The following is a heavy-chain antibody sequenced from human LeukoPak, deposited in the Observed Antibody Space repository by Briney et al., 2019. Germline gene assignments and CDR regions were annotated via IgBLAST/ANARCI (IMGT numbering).Heavy chain of an antibody. CDR1: GFTFSSYA. Sequence: QPGGSLRLSCAASGFTFSSYAMHWVRQAPGKGLEWVAVISYDGSNKYYADSVKGRFAISRDNAKNSLYLQMNSLRAEDTAVYYCARRRDFIDYWGQGTLVTVSS. D-gene: IGHD3/OR15-3a*01. CDR2: ISYDGSNK. J-gene: IGHJ4*02. V-gene: IGHV3-30*07. CDR3: ARRRDFIDY.